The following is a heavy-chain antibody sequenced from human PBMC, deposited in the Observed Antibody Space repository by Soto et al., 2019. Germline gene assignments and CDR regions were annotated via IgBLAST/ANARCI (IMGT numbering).Heavy chain of an antibody. J-gene: IGHJ4*02. V-gene: IGHV1-46*01. CDR2: INPSGGST. Sequence: QVQLVQSGAEVKKPGASVKDSCKASGYTFTSYYMHWVRQAPGQGLEWMGIINPSGGSTSYAQKFQGRVTMTRDTSTSTVYMELSSLRSEDTAVYYCARETSVLTFDYWGQGTLVTVSS. D-gene: IGHD1-26*01. CDR1: GYTFTSYY. CDR3: ARETSVLTFDY.